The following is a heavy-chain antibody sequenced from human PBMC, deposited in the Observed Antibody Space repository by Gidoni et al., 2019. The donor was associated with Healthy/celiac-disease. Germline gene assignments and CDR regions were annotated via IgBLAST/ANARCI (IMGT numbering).Heavy chain of an antibody. CDR2: IYYSGST. D-gene: IGHD3-3*01. CDR1: GGSLSSSSYY. J-gene: IGHJ3*02. Sequence: QLQLPESGPGLVKPSETLSPTCHVAGGSLSSSSYYWGWIRQPPGTGLEWIGRIYYSGSTYYNPSLKNRVTISVDTSKNQFSLKLSSVTAADTAVYYCARLPEADDFWSGYSSGEDAFDIWGQGTMVTVSS. CDR3: ARLPEADDFWSGYSSGEDAFDI. V-gene: IGHV4-39*01.